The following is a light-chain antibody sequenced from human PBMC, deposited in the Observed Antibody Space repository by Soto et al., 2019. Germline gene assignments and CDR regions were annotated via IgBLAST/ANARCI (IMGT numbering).Light chain of an antibody. V-gene: IGLV1-44*01. J-gene: IGLJ1*01. CDR2: SHN. CDR1: SSNIGSNT. Sequence: QSVLTQPPSASGTPGQRVTISCSGSSSNIGSNTVNWYQQLPGTAPKLLIYSHNQRPSGVPDRFSGSQSGTSASLAISGLQAEDEADYYCAAWDDSRNGYVFGTGTKLTVL. CDR3: AAWDDSRNGYV.